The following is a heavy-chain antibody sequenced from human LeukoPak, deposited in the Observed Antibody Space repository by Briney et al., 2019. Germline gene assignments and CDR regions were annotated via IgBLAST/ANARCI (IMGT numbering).Heavy chain of an antibody. CDR2: IYYSGST. V-gene: IGHV4-59*08. D-gene: IGHD3-22*01. CDR1: GGSISSYY. Sequence: SETLSLTCTVSGGSISSYYWSWIRQPPGKRLEWIGYIYYSGSTNYNPSLKSRVTISVDTSKNQFSLKLSSVTAADTAVYYCARHVPYYYDSSGFLRPQYYFDYWGQGTLVTVSS. J-gene: IGHJ4*02. CDR3: ARHVPYYYDSSGFLRPQYYFDY.